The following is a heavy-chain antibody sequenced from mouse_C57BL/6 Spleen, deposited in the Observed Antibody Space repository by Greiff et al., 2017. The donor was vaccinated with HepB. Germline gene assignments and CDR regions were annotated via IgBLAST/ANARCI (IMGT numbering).Heavy chain of an antibody. CDR1: GFTFTDYY. CDR3: ARYGTPGFAY. J-gene: IGHJ3*01. Sequence: EVKLVESGGGLVQPGGSLSLSCAASGFTFTDYYMSWVRQPPGKALEWLGFIRNKANGYTTEYSASVKGRVTISRDNSQSILYLQMSALRAEDSATYYCARYGTPGFAYWGQGTLVTVSA. CDR2: IRNKANGYTT. V-gene: IGHV7-3*01.